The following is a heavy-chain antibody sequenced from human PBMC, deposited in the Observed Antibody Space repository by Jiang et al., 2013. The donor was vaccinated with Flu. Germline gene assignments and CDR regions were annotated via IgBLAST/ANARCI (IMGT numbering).Heavy chain of an antibody. Sequence: QLLESGGGVVQPGRSLRLSCAASGFTFNSYGIHWVRQAPGKGLEWVAIIWYDGSNKYYADSVKGRFTISRDKSKSTVYLQMNSLRAEDTAVYYCARPAGGGYNNFDYWGQGTLVTVSS. V-gene: IGHV3-33*01. CDR2: IWYDGSNK. CDR3: ARPAGGGYNNFDY. CDR1: GFTFNSYG. J-gene: IGHJ4*02. D-gene: IGHD2-15*01.